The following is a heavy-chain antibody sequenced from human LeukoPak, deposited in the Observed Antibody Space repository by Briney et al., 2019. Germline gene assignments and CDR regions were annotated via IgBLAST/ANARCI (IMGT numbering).Heavy chain of an antibody. CDR3: ARDLNYYGSGANWFDP. CDR1: GFTFSSDW. D-gene: IGHD3-10*01. J-gene: IGHJ5*02. Sequence: PGGSLRLSCAASGFTFSSDWMSWVRQAPGKGLEWAANINQDGSDKYYVDSVKGRFTISRDNAKNSLYLQMNSLRAEDTAVYYCARDLNYYGSGANWFDPWGQGTLVTVSS. V-gene: IGHV3-7*01. CDR2: INQDGSDK.